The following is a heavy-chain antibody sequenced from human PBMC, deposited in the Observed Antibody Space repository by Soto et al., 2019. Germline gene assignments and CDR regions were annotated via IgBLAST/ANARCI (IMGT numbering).Heavy chain of an antibody. CDR3: ATDRASVAGGFDF. V-gene: IGHV1-2*02. CDR1: GYSFTDYK. D-gene: IGHD6-19*01. Sequence: GASVKVSCKTSGYSFTDYKLHWVRQAPGQGLEWMGWVDPNGGVLLYAQKFQGRVTLTEDTSTDTVFMELTSLRLDDTAIYYCATDRASVAGGFDFWGQGPAVTVSS. J-gene: IGHJ4*02. CDR2: VDPNGGVL.